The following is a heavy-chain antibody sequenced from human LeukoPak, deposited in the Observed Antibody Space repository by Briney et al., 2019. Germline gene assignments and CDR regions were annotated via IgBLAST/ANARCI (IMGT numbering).Heavy chain of an antibody. J-gene: IGHJ6*03. CDR2: ISGSGGST. Sequence: PGGSLRLSCAASGFTFSSYGMSWVRQAPGKGLEWVSAISGSGGSTYYADSVKGRFTISRDNSKNTLYLQMNSLRAEDTAVYYCAKDGDDYGDYPTYYYYYMDVWGKGTTVTISS. V-gene: IGHV3-23*01. CDR1: GFTFSSYG. D-gene: IGHD4-17*01. CDR3: AKDGDDYGDYPTYYYYYMDV.